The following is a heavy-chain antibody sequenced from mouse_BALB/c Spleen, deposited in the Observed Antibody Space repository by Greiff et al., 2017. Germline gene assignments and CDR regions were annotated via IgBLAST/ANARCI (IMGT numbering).Heavy chain of an antibody. CDR2: IYPGSGST. J-gene: IGHJ1*01. Sequence: LQQPGSELVRPGASVKLSCKASGYTFTSYWMHWVKQTPGQGLEWIGNIYPGSGSTNYDEKFKSKATLTVDTSSSTAYMQLSSLTSEDSAVYYCTRGTYYGRSDWYFDVWGAGTTVTVSS. CDR1: GYTFTSYW. D-gene: IGHD1-1*01. V-gene: IGHV1S22*01. CDR3: TRGTYYGRSDWYFDV.